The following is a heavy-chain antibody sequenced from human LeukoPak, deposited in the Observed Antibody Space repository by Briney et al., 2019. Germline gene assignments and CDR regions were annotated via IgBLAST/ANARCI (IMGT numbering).Heavy chain of an antibody. V-gene: IGHV1-2*02. Sequence: ASVKVSCKASGYTFTSYGISWVRQAPGQGLEWMGWINPNSGGTNYAQKFQGRVTMTRDTSISTAYVELSRLRSDDTAVYYCARDLSRIAAAGADYWGQGTLVTVSS. CDR2: INPNSGGT. D-gene: IGHD6-13*01. CDR3: ARDLSRIAAAGADY. CDR1: GYTFTSYG. J-gene: IGHJ4*02.